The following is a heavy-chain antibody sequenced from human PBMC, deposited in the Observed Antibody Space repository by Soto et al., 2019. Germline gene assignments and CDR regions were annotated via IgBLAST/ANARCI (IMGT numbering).Heavy chain of an antibody. CDR1: GYTFTGYY. V-gene: IGHV1-2*04. CDR3: AREQVGPRYFGPKGGMDV. J-gene: IGHJ6*02. Sequence: ASVKVSCKASGYTFTGYYMHWVRQAPGQGLEWMGWINPNSGGTNYAQKFKGWVTMTRDTSISTAYMELSRLRSDDTAVYYCAREQVGPRYFGPKGGMDVWGQGTTVTVSS. CDR2: INPNSGGT. D-gene: IGHD3-9*01.